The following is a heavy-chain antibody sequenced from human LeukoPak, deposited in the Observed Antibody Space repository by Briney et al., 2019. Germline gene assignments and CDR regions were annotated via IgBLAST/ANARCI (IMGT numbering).Heavy chain of an antibody. Sequence: GGSLRLSCAASGFSLSGYRMTWVRQAPGKGPEWVANIKDDGSRKHDVDSARGRFTISRDNAKNSLYLDMNSLRAEDTAVYYCARECIDGYYESSGYDLWGQGTLVTVSS. CDR1: GFSLSGYR. CDR3: ARECIDGYYESSGYDL. V-gene: IGHV3-7*01. D-gene: IGHD3-22*01. CDR2: IKDDGSRK. J-gene: IGHJ4*02.